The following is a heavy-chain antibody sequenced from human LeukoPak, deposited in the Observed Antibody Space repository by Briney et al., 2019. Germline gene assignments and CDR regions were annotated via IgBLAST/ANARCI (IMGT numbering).Heavy chain of an antibody. CDR1: GYTFTSYD. V-gene: IGHV1-8*01. CDR2: MNPNSGNT. Sequence: GASVKVSCKASGYTFTSYDINWVRQATGQGLEWMGWMNPNSGNTGYAQKFQGRVTMTRNTSISTAYTELSSLRSEDTAVYYCARGSYYYDSSGYYYGSSWFDPWGQGTLVTVSS. J-gene: IGHJ5*02. CDR3: ARGSYYYDSSGYYYGSSWFDP. D-gene: IGHD3-22*01.